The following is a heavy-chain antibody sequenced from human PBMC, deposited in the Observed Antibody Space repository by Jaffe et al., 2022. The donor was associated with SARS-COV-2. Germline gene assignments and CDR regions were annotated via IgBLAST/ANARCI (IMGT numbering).Heavy chain of an antibody. Sequence: EVQLVESGGGLVQPGGSLRLSCAASGFTFSSYEMNWVRQAPGKGLEWVSYISSSGSTIYYADSVKGRFTISRDNAKNSLYLQMNSLRAEDTAVYYCHAVLRGYYYYGMDVWGQGTTVTVSS. CDR3: HAVLRGYYYYGMDV. D-gene: IGHD5-12*01. J-gene: IGHJ6*02. V-gene: IGHV3-48*03. CDR2: ISSSGSTI. CDR1: GFTFSSYE.